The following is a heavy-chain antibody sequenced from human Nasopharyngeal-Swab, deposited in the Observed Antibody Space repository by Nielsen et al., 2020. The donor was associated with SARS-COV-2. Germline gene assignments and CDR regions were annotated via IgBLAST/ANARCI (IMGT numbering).Heavy chain of an antibody. CDR1: GFTFNRLA. CDR3: VKAGRDISSTNDFDL. J-gene: IGHJ3*01. CDR2: ISNNGDTT. Sequence: GESLKISCEASGFTFNRLAMSWVRQAPGQGLEWVAGISNNGDTTYYADSVEGRFTISRDNSKNKMFLQMNNLRTDETAVYYCVKAGRDISSTNDFDLWGQGTLVTVSS. V-gene: IGHV3-23*01. D-gene: IGHD3-9*01.